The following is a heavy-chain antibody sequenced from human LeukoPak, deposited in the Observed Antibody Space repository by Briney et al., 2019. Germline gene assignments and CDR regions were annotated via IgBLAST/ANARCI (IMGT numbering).Heavy chain of an antibody. D-gene: IGHD2-2*01. Sequence: GGSLRLSCAASGFTLRSYGMHWVRQAPGEGLEWVAVIWYDGSNKNYADSVKSRFTISRDNSKNTLYLQMNSLRAEDTAVYYCARDRAAAMEYYYMDVWGKGTTVTVSS. V-gene: IGHV3-33*01. J-gene: IGHJ6*03. CDR2: IWYDGSNK. CDR3: ARDRAAAMEYYYMDV. CDR1: GFTLRSYG.